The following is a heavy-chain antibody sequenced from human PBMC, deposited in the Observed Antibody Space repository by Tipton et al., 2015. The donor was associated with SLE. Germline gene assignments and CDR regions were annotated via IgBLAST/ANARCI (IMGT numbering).Heavy chain of an antibody. D-gene: IGHD3-10*02. V-gene: IGHV4-39*01. CDR3: ARTGFYYVPYFQH. CDR1: GGSISSSSYY. J-gene: IGHJ1*01. Sequence: TLSLTCTVSGGSISSSSYYWGWIRQPPGKGLEWIGSIYYSGSTYYNPSLKSRVTISVDTSKNPFSLKLSSVTAADTAVYYCARTGFYYVPYFQHWGQGTLVTVSS. CDR2: IYYSGST.